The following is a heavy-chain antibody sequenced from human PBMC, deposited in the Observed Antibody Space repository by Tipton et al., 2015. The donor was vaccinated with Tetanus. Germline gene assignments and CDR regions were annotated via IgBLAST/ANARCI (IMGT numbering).Heavy chain of an antibody. CDR1: GFTFSAYW. CDR3: ARDRGGAYDY. CDR2: IKGDGSDK. V-gene: IGHV3-7*01. D-gene: IGHD4-23*01. J-gene: IGHJ4*02. Sequence: SLRLSCAASGFTFSAYWMSWVRQAPGKGLEWVANIKGDGSDKKYVDSVRGRFTISRDNAQNSLSLQLDRLRAEDTAVYYCARDRGGAYDYWGQGTLVTVSS.